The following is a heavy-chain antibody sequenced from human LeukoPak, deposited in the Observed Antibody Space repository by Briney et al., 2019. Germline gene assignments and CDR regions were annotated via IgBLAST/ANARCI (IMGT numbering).Heavy chain of an antibody. CDR3: ARQELELRSGPDY. V-gene: IGHV5-51*01. CDR1: GYNFPIYW. Sequence: GESLKISCQGSGYNFPIYWIGWVRQMPGQGLEWMGIIYPGDSDTRYSPSFQGQVTISADKSISTAYLQWSSLKASDTAMYYCARQELELRSGPDYWGQGTLVTVSS. CDR2: IYPGDSDT. J-gene: IGHJ4*02. D-gene: IGHD1-7*01.